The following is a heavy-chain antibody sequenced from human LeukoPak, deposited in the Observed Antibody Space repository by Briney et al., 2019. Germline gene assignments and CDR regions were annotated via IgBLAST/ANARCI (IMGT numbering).Heavy chain of an antibody. D-gene: IGHD5-18*01. Sequence: GGSLRLSCAASGFIFSSYAKSWVRQAPGKGLEWVSAISGGGGNTYYADSVKGRFTISRDYSKNTLYLQMNSLRAEDTAVYYCAKPGNSYGFDYWGQGTLVTVSS. CDR1: GFIFSSYA. J-gene: IGHJ4*02. V-gene: IGHV3-23*01. CDR3: AKPGNSYGFDY. CDR2: ISGGGGNT.